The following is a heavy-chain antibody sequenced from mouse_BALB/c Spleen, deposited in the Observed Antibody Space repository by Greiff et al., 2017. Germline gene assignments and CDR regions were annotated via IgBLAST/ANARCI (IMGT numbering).Heavy chain of an antibody. CDR3: ARSGMITPYYYAMDY. V-gene: IGHV5-17*02. CDR1: GFTFSSFG. CDR2: ISSGSSTI. Sequence: EVQVVESGGGLVKPGGSLKLSCAASGFTFSSFGMHWVRQAPEKGLEWVAYISSGSSTIYYADTVKGRFTISRDNPKNTLFLQMTSLRSEDTAMYYCARSGMITPYYYAMDYWGQGTSVTVSS. J-gene: IGHJ4*01. D-gene: IGHD2-4*01.